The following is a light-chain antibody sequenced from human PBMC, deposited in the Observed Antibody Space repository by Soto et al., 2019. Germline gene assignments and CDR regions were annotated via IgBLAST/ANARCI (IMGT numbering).Light chain of an antibody. CDR1: QSISGW. J-gene: IGKJ5*01. V-gene: IGKV1-5*01. CDR2: GAS. CDR3: QQLHSYPIT. Sequence: DIQMTQSPSTLSASVGDRVTISCRASQSISGWLAWYQQKPGKAPEVLIYGASTLQSGVPSRFSGSESGAEFTLTISSLQPEDFATYYCQQLHSYPITFGQGTRLEIK.